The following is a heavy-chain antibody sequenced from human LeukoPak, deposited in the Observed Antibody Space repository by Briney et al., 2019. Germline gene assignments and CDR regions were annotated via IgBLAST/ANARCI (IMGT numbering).Heavy chain of an antibody. CDR3: AKSGYDILTGVDDY. CDR1: GFTFSSYG. Sequence: GGSLRLSCAASGFTFSSYGIHWVRQAPGKGLEWVAVVSYDGSEKYYADSVKGRLTISRDNSKNTLYLQMNSLRAEDTAVYHCAKSGYDILTGVDDYWGQGTLVTVSS. D-gene: IGHD3-9*01. V-gene: IGHV3-30*18. J-gene: IGHJ4*02. CDR2: VSYDGSEK.